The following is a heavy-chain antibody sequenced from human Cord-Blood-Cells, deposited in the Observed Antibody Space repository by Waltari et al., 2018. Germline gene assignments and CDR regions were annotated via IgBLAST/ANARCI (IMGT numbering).Heavy chain of an antibody. CDR1: GFTFSRTA. V-gene: IGHV3-30-3*01. Sequence: QVQLVESGGGVVPPGRSLRVSCAASGFTFSRTAMHWVSQAPGNGLEWGAVISYDGSNKYYADSVKCRFTISRDNSKNTLYLQMNSLRAEDTAVYYCARDPSPYSSSSWYFDLWGRGTLVTVSS. CDR2: ISYDGSNK. D-gene: IGHD6-6*01. J-gene: IGHJ2*01. CDR3: ARDPSPYSSSSWYFDL.